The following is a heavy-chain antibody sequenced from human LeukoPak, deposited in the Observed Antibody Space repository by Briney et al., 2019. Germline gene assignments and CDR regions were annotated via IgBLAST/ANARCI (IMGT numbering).Heavy chain of an antibody. V-gene: IGHV3-9*01. J-gene: IGHJ5*02. CDR2: ISWNSGSI. D-gene: IGHD6-19*01. CDR3: AKAPRYSSGWRYNWFDP. CDR1: GFTFDEYA. Sequence: PGGSLRLSCAASGFTFDEYAMHWVRQAPGKGLAWVSGISWNSGSIGYADSVKGRFTISRDNAKNSLYLQMNSLRAEDTALYYCAKAPRYSSGWRYNWFDPWGQGTLVTVSS.